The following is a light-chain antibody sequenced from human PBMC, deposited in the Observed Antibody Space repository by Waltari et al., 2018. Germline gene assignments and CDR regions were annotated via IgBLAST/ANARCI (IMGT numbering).Light chain of an antibody. CDR2: KDK. V-gene: IGLV3-25*03. CDR3: QSADSSGTSWV. Sequence: SYEVTQPPSVSVSPGQTASISCSGDALAKQYAYWYQPKPGQAPVLVMYKDKERPSGIPERFSGSSSETSVTLTISAVQTEDEADYYCQSADSSGTSWVFGGGTKLTVL. J-gene: IGLJ3*02. CDR1: ALAKQY.